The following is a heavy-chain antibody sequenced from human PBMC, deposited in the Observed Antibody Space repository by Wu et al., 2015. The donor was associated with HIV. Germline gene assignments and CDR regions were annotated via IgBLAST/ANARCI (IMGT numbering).Heavy chain of an antibody. CDR1: GDTFSNYI. CDR2: IIPMFGTA. CDR3: ATEGYGSGSYSPIY. D-gene: IGHD3-10*01. Sequence: QVQLVQSGAEVKKPGSSVKVSCKTSGDTFSNYIIIWVRQAPGQGLEWMGRIIPMFGTANYAQKFQGRITITADESTSTAYMELSSLRSDDTAVYYCATEGYGSGSYSPIYWGQGTLVTVSS. V-gene: IGHV1-69*13. J-gene: IGHJ4*02.